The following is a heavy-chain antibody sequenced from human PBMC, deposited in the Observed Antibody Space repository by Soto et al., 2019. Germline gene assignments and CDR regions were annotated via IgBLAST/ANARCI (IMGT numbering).Heavy chain of an antibody. CDR2: INSNGGST. CDR1: GFTFSSYA. V-gene: IGHV3-64*04. D-gene: IGHD3-22*01. J-gene: IGHJ3*02. Sequence: GGSLRLSCAASGFTFSSYAMYWVRQAPGKGLEYVSDINSNGGSTDYADSVKGRFTISRDNSENSLYLQMNSLGAEDTALYYCVRDQLYYYDIFGRPLNVFAIWGQGTMVTVSS. CDR3: VRDQLYYYDIFGRPLNVFAI.